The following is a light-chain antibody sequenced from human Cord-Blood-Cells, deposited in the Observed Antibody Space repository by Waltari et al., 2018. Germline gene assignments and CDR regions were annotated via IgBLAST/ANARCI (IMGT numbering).Light chain of an antibody. CDR1: SSDVGSYNL. J-gene: IGLJ2*01. Sequence: QSALTQPASVSGSPGQSITISCTGTSSDVGSYNLVSWYQQHPGKAPKLMIYEGSKRPSGVSIRFSGSKSGNTASLTISGLRAEDEADYYCCSYAGSVVFGGGTKLTVL. CDR2: EGS. V-gene: IGLV2-23*01. CDR3: CSYAGSVV.